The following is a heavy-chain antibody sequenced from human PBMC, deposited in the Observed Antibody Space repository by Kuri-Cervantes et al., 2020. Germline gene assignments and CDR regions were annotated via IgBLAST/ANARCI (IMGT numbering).Heavy chain of an antibody. CDR2: INSDGSST. CDR1: GFSFNIYW. V-gene: IGHV3-74*01. Sequence: GGSLRLSCAASGFSFNIYWMHWVRQAPGKGLVWVSSINSDGSSTSYADSVKGRLTISRDNAKNTLYLQMNSLRAEDTAVYYCARYMVGATGSDYWGQGTLVTVSS. CDR3: ARYMVGATGSDY. J-gene: IGHJ4*02. D-gene: IGHD1-26*01.